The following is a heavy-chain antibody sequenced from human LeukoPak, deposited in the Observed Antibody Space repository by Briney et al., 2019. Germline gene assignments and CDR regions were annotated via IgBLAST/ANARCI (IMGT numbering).Heavy chain of an antibody. CDR1: GFTFSTYA. CDR2: ISGTGGST. V-gene: IGHV3-23*01. J-gene: IGHJ6*03. D-gene: IGHD6-19*01. CDR3: AKGRKSRGIAVAGYYYYYMDV. Sequence: GGSLRLSCAASGFTFSTYAMTWVRQAPGKGLEWVSLISGTGGSTYYADSVKGRFTISRDNAKNSLYLQMNSLRAEDMALYYCAKGRKSRGIAVAGYYYYYMDVWGKGTTVTVSS.